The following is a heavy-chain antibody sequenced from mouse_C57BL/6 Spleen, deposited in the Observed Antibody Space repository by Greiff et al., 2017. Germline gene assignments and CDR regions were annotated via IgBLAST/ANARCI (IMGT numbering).Heavy chain of an antibody. V-gene: IGHV1-80*01. CDR2: IYPGDGDT. CDR3: ARWGAYYSNWDFDY. CDR1: GYAFSSYW. D-gene: IGHD2-5*01. J-gene: IGHJ2*01. Sequence: VKLMESGAELVKPGASVKISCKASGYAFSSYWMNWVKQRPGKGLEWIGQIYPGDGDTNYNGKFKGKDTLTADKSSSTAYMQLSSLTSEDSAVYFCARWGAYYSNWDFDYWGQGTTLTVSS.